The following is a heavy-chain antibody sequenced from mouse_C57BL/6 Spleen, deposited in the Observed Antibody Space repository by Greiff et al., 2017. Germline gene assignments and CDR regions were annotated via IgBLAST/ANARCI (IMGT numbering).Heavy chain of an antibody. V-gene: IGHV1-82*01. J-gene: IGHJ2*01. CDR3: ARLYSNYEEVFDY. CDR2: IYPGDGDT. Sequence: VKLMESGPELVKPGASVKISCKASGYAFSSSWMNWVKQRPGKGLEWIGRIYPGDGDTNYNGKFKGKATLTADKSSSTAYMQLSSLTSEDSAIYFCARLYSNYEEVFDYWGQGTTLTVSS. CDR1: GYAFSSSW. D-gene: IGHD2-5*01.